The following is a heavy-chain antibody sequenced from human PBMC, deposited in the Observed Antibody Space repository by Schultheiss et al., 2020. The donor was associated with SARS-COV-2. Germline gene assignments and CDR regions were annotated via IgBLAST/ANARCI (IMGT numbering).Heavy chain of an antibody. J-gene: IGHJ4*02. D-gene: IGHD5-18*01. CDR2: ISSSSSYI. V-gene: IGHV3-21*01. CDR1: GFTFSSYA. Sequence: GGSLRLSCAASGFTFSSYAMSWVRQAPGKGLEWVSSISSSSSYIYYADSVKGRFTISRDNSKNTLYLQMNSLRAEDTAVYYCAKSGPIQLWLPVVYWGQGTLVTVSS. CDR3: AKSGPIQLWLPVVY.